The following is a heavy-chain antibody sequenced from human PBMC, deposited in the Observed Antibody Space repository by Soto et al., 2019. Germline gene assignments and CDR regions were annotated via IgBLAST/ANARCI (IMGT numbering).Heavy chain of an antibody. CDR1: GGTFSSYA. Sequence: QVQLVQSGAEVKKPGSSVKVSCKASGGTFSSYAISWVRQAPGPGLEWLGGLIPIFGTPNYAQTFQGRVTITADESTSTANMEPGSLRAEDTALYYGARDNRASGSDDRVGGFYGMDAGGQGTTVTVSS. J-gene: IGHJ6*02. CDR2: LIPIFGTP. CDR3: ARDNRASGSDDRVGGFYGMDA. V-gene: IGHV1-69*12. D-gene: IGHD1-26*01.